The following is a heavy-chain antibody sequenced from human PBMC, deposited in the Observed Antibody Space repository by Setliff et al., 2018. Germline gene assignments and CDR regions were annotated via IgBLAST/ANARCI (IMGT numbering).Heavy chain of an antibody. D-gene: IGHD6-25*01. Sequence: SETLSLTCTVSGDSMNDNHWTWMRQPPGKGLEWIGYIYTSGGTNYNPSLKSRVTISVDMTENQFSLILRSVDAADTAVYYCARGVSGVSWTPRYWGRGTLVTVSS. CDR2: IYTSGGT. V-gene: IGHV4-4*08. J-gene: IGHJ4*02. CDR3: ARGVSGVSWTPRY. CDR1: GDSMNDNH.